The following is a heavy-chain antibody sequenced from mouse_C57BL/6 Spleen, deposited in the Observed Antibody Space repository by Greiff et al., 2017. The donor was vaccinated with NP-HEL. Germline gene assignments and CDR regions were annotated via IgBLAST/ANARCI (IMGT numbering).Heavy chain of an antibody. CDR2: ISSGGSYT. Sequence: EVMLVESGGDLVKPGGSLKLSCAASGFTFSSYGMSWVRQTPDKRLEWVATISSGGSYTYYPDSVKGRFTISRDNAKNTLYLQMSSLKSEDTAMYYCARHDYYGSPFDYWGQGTTLTVSS. CDR3: ARHDYYGSPFDY. CDR1: GFTFSSYG. D-gene: IGHD1-1*01. J-gene: IGHJ2*01. V-gene: IGHV5-6*01.